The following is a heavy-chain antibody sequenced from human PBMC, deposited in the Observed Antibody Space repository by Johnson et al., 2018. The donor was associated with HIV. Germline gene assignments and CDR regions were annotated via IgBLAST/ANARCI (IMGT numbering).Heavy chain of an antibody. CDR1: GFTFSSYW. V-gene: IGHV3-7*01. D-gene: IGHD3-22*01. CDR3: ARDQDSSGYYYDAFDI. J-gene: IGHJ3*02. Sequence: VQLVESGGGLVQPGGSLRLSCAASGFTFSSYWMSWVRQAPGTGLEWVANIKQDGREKYYVDSVKGRFTISRDNAKNSLYLQMNSLRAEDTAVYYCARDQDSSGYYYDAFDIWGQGTMVTVSS. CDR2: IKQDGREK.